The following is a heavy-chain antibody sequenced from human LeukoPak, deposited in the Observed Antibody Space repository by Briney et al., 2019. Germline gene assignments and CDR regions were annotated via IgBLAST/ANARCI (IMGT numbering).Heavy chain of an antibody. V-gene: IGHV4-4*07. CDR3: ARDGEYYDILTGYYLYFFDY. CDR1: GGSTSSYY. Sequence: SETLSLTCTVSGGSTSSYYWSWIRQPAGKGLEWIGRIYTSGSTNYNPSLKSRVTMSVDTSKNQFSLKLSSVTAADTAVYYCARDGEYYDILTGYYLYFFDYWGQGTLVTVSS. J-gene: IGHJ4*02. CDR2: IYTSGST. D-gene: IGHD3-9*01.